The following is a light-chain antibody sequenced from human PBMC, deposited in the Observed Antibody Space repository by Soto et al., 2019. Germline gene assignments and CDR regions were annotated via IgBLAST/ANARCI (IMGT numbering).Light chain of an antibody. V-gene: IGKV3-15*01. CDR2: VAS. CDR3: QQYNKWPLT. Sequence: EVGMSQSPATVSVFPGERATLSCRASQSVSSSYLAWYQQKPGQAPRLLIYVASTRATGIPARFSGSGSGTEFTLTISSLQSEDFAVYYCQQYNKWPLTFGQGTKVDI. J-gene: IGKJ1*01. CDR1: QSVSSSY.